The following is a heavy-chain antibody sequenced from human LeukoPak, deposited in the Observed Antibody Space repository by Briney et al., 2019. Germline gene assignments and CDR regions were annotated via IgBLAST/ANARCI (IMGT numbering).Heavy chain of an antibody. D-gene: IGHD2-15*01. CDR3: AREAAWGNWYFDL. V-gene: IGHV3-30*03. CDR1: GFNFRRYG. Sequence: GGSLRLSCGASGFNFRRYGIHWVRQAPGKGREWVAVIGDSGRAKSYADSVEGRFTAFRDNSKNTLYLEMNSLRYDDTALYYCAREAAWGNWYFDLWGRGTLVTVSS. J-gene: IGHJ2*01. CDR2: IGDSGRAK.